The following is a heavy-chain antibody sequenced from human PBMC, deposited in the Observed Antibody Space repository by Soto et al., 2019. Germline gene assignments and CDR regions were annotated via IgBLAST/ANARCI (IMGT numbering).Heavy chain of an antibody. V-gene: IGHV3-30-3*01. Sequence: GGSLRLSCAASGFTFSSYAMHWVRQAPGKGLEWVAVISYDGSNKYYADSVKGRFTISRDNSKNTLYLQMNSLRAEDTAVYYCASAVVAAAPFYYYYGMDVWGQGTTVTVSS. J-gene: IGHJ6*02. CDR3: ASAVVAAAPFYYYYGMDV. CDR1: GFTFSSYA. D-gene: IGHD2-15*01. CDR2: ISYDGSNK.